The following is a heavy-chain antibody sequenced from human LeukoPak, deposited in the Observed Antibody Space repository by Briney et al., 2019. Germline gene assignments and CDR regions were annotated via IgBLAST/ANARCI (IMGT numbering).Heavy chain of an antibody. J-gene: IGHJ5*02. Sequence: SETLSLTCTVSGGSISSYHWSWIRQPPGKGLECIGYIYYSGSTNYNPSLKSRVTISIDTSKNQFSLKLNSVTAADTAVYYCAREVSDYGGNWFDPWGQGTLVTVSS. V-gene: IGHV4-59*01. D-gene: IGHD4/OR15-4a*01. CDR1: GGSISSYH. CDR3: AREVSDYGGNWFDP. CDR2: IYYSGST.